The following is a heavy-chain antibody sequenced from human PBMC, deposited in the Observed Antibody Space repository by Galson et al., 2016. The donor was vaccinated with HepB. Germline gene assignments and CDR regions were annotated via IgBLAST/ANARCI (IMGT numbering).Heavy chain of an antibody. Sequence: SLRLSCAASGFTFSSHTMHWVRQAPGKGLEWVAVISSEGSRTDYADSVKGRFTISRDISKNTVFLQMNSQRVIDTAVYYCARDNYGYGNYLDSWGQGTLVTVSS. J-gene: IGHJ4*02. CDR2: ISSEGSRT. CDR1: GFTFSSHT. D-gene: IGHD3-16*01. V-gene: IGHV3-30-3*01. CDR3: ARDNYGYGNYLDS.